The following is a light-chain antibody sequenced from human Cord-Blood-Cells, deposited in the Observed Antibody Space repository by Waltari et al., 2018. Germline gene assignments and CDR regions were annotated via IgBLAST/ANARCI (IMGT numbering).Light chain of an antibody. J-gene: IGLJ1*01. CDR2: DVS. V-gene: IGLV2-14*03. CDR1: SSDVGGYNY. CDR3: SSYTSSSTLV. Sequence: QSALTQPASVSGSPGQSITISCTGTSSDVGGYNYVSWYQQNPGKAPKLMIYDVSNRPSGVSNRSSGSKSGNTASLTISGLQAEDEADYYCSSYTSSSTLVFGTGTKVTVL.